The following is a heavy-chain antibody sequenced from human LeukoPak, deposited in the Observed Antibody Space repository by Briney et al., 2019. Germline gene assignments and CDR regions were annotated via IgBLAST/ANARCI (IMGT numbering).Heavy chain of an antibody. Sequence: QPGGSLRLSCAASGFTFSSYWMSWVRQAPGKGLEWVANIKQDGSEKYYVDSVKGRFTISRDNAKNSLYLQMNSLRAEDTAVYYCASLPWYQSYYDFWSGYYKDAFDIWGQGTMVTVSS. D-gene: IGHD3-3*01. J-gene: IGHJ3*02. CDR3: ASLPWYQSYYDFWSGYYKDAFDI. CDR2: IKQDGSEK. V-gene: IGHV3-7*01. CDR1: GFTFSSYW.